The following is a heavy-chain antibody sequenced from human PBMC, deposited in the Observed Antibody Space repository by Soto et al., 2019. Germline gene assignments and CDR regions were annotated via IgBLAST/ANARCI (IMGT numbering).Heavy chain of an antibody. CDR1: GFTFSSYE. CDR2: ISSSGSTI. Sequence: GGSLRLSCAASGFTFSSYEMNWVRQAPGKGLEWVSYISSSGSTIYYADSVKGRFTISRDNAKNSLYLQMNSLRAEDTAVYYCARSYSSSGVGETYYYYGMDVWGQGTTVTVS. D-gene: IGHD6-6*01. V-gene: IGHV3-48*03. CDR3: ARSYSSSGVGETYYYYGMDV. J-gene: IGHJ6*02.